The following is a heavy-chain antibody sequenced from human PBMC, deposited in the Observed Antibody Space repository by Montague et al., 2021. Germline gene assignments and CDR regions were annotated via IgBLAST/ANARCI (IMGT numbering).Heavy chain of an antibody. CDR2: INNSGST. CDR1: GGSFSGRY. J-gene: IGHJ6*03. CDR3: ARGRIEVSMIVVVLTGASYYMDV. V-gene: IGHV4-34*01. Sequence: SETLSLTCAVYGGSFSGRYWSWIRQPPGKGLECIGEINNSGSTNYNPSLKSRVTISVDTSKNQFSLKLHSVTAADTAVYYCARGRIEVSMIVVVLTGASYYMDVWGKGTTVTVSS. D-gene: IGHD3-22*01.